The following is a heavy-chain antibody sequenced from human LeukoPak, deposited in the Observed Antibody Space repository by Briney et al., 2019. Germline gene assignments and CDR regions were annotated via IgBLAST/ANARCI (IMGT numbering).Heavy chain of an antibody. CDR3: ARDWDVAGSNWFDP. CDR1: GYTFTSYD. J-gene: IGHJ5*02. V-gene: IGHV1-8*01. D-gene: IGHD6-19*01. Sequence: ASVKVSCKASGYTFTSYDINWVRQATGQGLEWMGWMNPNSGNTGYAQKFQGRVTMTRNTSISTAYMELSSLRSEDTAVYYCARDWDVAGSNWFDPWGQGTLVTVSS. CDR2: MNPNSGNT.